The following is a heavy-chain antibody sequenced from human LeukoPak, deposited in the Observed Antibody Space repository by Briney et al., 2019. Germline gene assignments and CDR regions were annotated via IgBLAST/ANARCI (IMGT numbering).Heavy chain of an antibody. D-gene: IGHD3-3*01. CDR2: IYYNGST. CDR1: GGSIRSYY. V-gene: IGHV4-59*08. Sequence: SETLSLTCTVSGGSIRSYYWSWIRQPPGKGLEWIGYIYYNGSTNYNPSLKSRVTTSVDTSKNQFSLKLSSVTAADTAVYYCAPTYYDFWSGYRAFDPWGQGTLVTVSS. J-gene: IGHJ5*02. CDR3: APTYYDFWSGYRAFDP.